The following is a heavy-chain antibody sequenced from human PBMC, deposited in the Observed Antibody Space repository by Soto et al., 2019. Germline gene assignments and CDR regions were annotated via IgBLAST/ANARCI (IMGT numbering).Heavy chain of an antibody. CDR2: LSGSGTAT. CDR3: AKAPHYDFWSDYFHWFDP. CDR1: GFTFSTYA. V-gene: IGHV3-23*01. Sequence: GGSLRLSCAASGFTFSTYAMSWVRQAPGKGLEWVSGLSGSGTATYYADSVRGRFTISRDNSKDTLYLQMNSLRAEDTALYYCAKAPHYDFWSDYFHWFDPWGQGTLVTVSS. D-gene: IGHD3-3*01. J-gene: IGHJ5*02.